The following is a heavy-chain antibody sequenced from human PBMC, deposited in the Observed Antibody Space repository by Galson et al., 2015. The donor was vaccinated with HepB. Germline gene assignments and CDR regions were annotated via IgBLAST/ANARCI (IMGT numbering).Heavy chain of an antibody. V-gene: IGHV3-30-3*01. CDR1: GFTFSSYA. CDR3: AREGGYDNFDY. J-gene: IGHJ4*02. D-gene: IGHD5-12*01. Sequence: SLRLSCAASGFTFSSYAMHWVRQAPGKGLEWVAVISYDGSNKYYADSVKGRFTISRDNSKNTLYLQMNSLRAEDTAVYYCAREGGYDNFDYWGQGTLVTVSS. CDR2: ISYDGSNK.